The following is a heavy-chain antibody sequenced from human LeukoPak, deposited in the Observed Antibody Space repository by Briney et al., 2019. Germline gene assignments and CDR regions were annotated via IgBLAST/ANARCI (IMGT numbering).Heavy chain of an antibody. CDR1: GFTFSTYS. Sequence: GGSLRLSCAASGFTFSTYSMNWVRQAPGKGLEWVSYISSSSSTIYYADSVKGRFTISRDNAKNSLYLQMNSLRAKDTAVYYCARGSTYYDSSGQVPFDYWGQGTLVTVSS. CDR2: ISSSSSTI. CDR3: ARGSTYYDSSGQVPFDY. D-gene: IGHD3-22*01. J-gene: IGHJ4*02. V-gene: IGHV3-48*01.